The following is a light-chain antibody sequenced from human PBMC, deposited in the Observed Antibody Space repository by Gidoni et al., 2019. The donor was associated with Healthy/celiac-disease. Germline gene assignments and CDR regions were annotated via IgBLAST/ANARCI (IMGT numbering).Light chain of an antibody. CDR1: QDISNY. Sequence: DIQMTQSPSSLSASVGDRVTITCQASQDISNYLNWYKQKPGKAPKLLIYDASNLETGVPSRFSGSGYGKDFTFTIRSLQPEDIATYYCQQYDNLPRTFGQGTKMEIK. V-gene: IGKV1-33*01. CDR3: QQYDNLPRT. J-gene: IGKJ2*01. CDR2: DAS.